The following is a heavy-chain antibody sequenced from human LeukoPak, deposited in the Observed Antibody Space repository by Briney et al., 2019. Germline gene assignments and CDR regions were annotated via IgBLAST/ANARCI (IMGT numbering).Heavy chain of an antibody. Sequence: ASVKVSCKASGYTFGAYYMYWVRQAPGQGLEWMGWIGPNSGGTNYTQKFQGRVTMTRDTSINTAYMELSRLTSDDTAVYFCATWGLHFDIWGQGTMVIVAS. CDR1: GYTFGAYY. CDR3: ATWGLHFDI. D-gene: IGHD3-16*01. J-gene: IGHJ3*02. CDR2: IGPNSGGT. V-gene: IGHV1-2*02.